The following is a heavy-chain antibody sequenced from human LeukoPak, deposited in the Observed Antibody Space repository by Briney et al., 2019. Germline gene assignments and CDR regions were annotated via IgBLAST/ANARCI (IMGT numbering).Heavy chain of an antibody. D-gene: IGHD3-3*01. CDR2: IYTSGST. V-gene: IGHV4-61*02. J-gene: IGHJ4*02. CDR3: ARARTYSSLLEWFDY. Sequence: PSQTLSPTCTVSGGSISSGSYYWSWIRQPAGKGLEWIGRIYTSGSTNYNPSLKSRVTISVDTSKNQFSLKLSSVTAADTAVYYCARARTYSSLLEWFDYWGQGTLVTVSS. CDR1: GGSISSGSYY.